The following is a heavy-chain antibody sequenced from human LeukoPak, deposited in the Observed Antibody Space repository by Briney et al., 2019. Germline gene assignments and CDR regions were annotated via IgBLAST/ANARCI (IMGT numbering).Heavy chain of an antibody. CDR1: GFMFSNYA. CDR2: IIPSGSYT. J-gene: IGHJ4*02. CDR3: ASEGVVEGAAHFDY. D-gene: IGHD2-15*01. V-gene: IGHV3-21*01. Sequence: GGSLRLSCEASGFMFSNYAMNWVRQAPGKGLQWVSSIIPSGSYTYLADSVKGRFTISRDNAKNSLFLQMNSLRVEDTAVYYCASEGVVEGAAHFDYWGQGTLVTVSS.